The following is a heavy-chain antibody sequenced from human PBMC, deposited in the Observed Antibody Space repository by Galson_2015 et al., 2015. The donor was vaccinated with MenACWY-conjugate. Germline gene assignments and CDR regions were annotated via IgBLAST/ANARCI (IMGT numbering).Heavy chain of an antibody. J-gene: IGHJ2*01. Sequence: SVKVSCKASGRIFSNYAISWVRQAPGQGPEWMGGIIPMFGTAKYAQKFQGRVTITADESTRIAYMELSSLRSDDTAVYYCARSSRLYYEFFALWGRGTLVPVSS. CDR2: IIPMFGTA. CDR3: ARSSRLYYEFFAL. CDR1: GRIFSNYA. D-gene: IGHD1-26*01. V-gene: IGHV1-69*13.